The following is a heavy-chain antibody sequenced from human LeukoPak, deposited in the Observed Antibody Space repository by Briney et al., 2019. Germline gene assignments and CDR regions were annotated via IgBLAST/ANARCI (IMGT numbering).Heavy chain of an antibody. J-gene: IGHJ6*03. CDR2: IYHSGST. CDR1: GGSISSGDYY. D-gene: IGHD4-17*01. Sequence: SQTLSLTCTVSGGSISSGDYYWSWIRQPPGKGLEWIGYIYHSGSTYYNPSLKSRVTISVDRSKNQFSLKLSSVTAADTAVYYCARQCPAYGDYDYYYYMDVWGKGTTVTVSS. V-gene: IGHV4-30-2*01. CDR3: ARQCPAYGDYDYYYYMDV.